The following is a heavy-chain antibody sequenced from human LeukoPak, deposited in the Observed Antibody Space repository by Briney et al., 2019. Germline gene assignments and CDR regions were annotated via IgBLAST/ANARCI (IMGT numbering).Heavy chain of an antibody. V-gene: IGHV3-53*01. J-gene: IGHJ6*02. CDR3: ARERIYFGSGRDLTDARLFYYYGMDV. D-gene: IGHD3-10*01. Sequence: GGSLRLSCVASGFTVSDNCMSWVRQAPGKGLEWVSVIYSDSDTYFSEPVKGRFTISRDNSKNTLYLQMNSLRAEDTAVYYCARERIYFGSGRDLTDARLFYYYGMDVWGQGTTVTVSS. CDR1: GFTVSDNC. CDR2: IYSDSDT.